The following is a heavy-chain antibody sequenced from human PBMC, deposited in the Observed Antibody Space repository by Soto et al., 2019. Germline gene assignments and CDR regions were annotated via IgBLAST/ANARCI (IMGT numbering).Heavy chain of an antibody. J-gene: IGHJ6*02. V-gene: IGHV1-18*01. D-gene: IGHD3-10*01. CDR1: GYTFTSYG. Sequence: ASVKVSCKASGYTFTSYGISWVRQAPGQGLEWMGWISAYNGNTNYAQKLQGRVTMTTDTSTSTAYMELRSLRSDDTAVYYCTLRVRGMYGMDVWGQGTTVTVSS. CDR2: ISAYNGNT. CDR3: TLRVRGMYGMDV.